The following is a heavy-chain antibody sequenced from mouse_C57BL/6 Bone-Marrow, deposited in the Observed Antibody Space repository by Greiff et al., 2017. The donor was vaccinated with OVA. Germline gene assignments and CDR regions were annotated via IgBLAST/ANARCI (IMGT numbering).Heavy chain of an antibody. J-gene: IGHJ2*01. CDR3: TTFDC. V-gene: IGHV1-15*01. Sequence: QVQLKESGAELVRPGASVTLSCKASGYTFTDYEMHWVKQTPVHGLEWIGAIDPETGGTAYNQKFKGKAILTADKSSSTAYMELRSLTSEDSAVYYFTTFDCWGQGTTLTVSS. CDR2: IDPETGGT. CDR1: GYTFTDYE.